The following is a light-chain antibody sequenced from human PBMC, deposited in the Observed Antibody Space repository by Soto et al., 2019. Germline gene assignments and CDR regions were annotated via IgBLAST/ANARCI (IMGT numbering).Light chain of an antibody. Sequence: QSALTQPASVSGSPGQSITVSCTGSSNDVGYSNYVSWYQQHAGKAPKLMIYEANHRPSGVSDRFSGSKSGNTASLTISGLQAEDEADYYCSSYSNTTTRYVFGAGTKVTVL. CDR2: EAN. J-gene: IGLJ1*01. V-gene: IGLV2-14*01. CDR3: SSYSNTTTRYV. CDR1: SNDVGYSNY.